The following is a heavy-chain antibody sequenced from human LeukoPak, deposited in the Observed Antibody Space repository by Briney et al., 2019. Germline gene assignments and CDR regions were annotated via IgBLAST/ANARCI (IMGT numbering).Heavy chain of an antibody. J-gene: IGHJ3*02. V-gene: IGHV3-21*01. CDR3: ARDFLVEMATITGDDAFDI. D-gene: IGHD5-24*01. CDR1: GFTFSNYW. CDR2: ISSSSSYI. Sequence: PGGSLRLSCAASGFTFSNYWMHWVRQAPGKGLEWVSSISSSSSYIYYADSVKGRFTISRDNAKNSLYLQMNSLRAEDTAVYYCARDFLVEMATITGDDAFDIWGQGTMVTVSS.